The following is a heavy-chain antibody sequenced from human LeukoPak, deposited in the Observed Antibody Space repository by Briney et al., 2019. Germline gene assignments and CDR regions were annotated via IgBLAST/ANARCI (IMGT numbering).Heavy chain of an antibody. CDR3: ATQRVFGVVIKDFCFDY. D-gene: IGHD3-3*01. CDR2: ISAYNGNT. CDR1: GYTFTSYG. J-gene: IGHJ4*02. V-gene: IGHV1-18*01. Sequence: ASVKVSCKASGYTFTSYGISWVRQAPGQGLEWMGWISAYNGNTNYAQKLQGRVTMTTDTSTSTAYMELRSLRSDDTAVYYCATQRVFGVVIKDFCFDYWGQGTLVTVSS.